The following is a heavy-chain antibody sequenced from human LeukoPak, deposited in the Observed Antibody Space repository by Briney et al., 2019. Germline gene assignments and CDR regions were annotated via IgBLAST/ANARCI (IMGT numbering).Heavy chain of an antibody. CDR3: ARRRELYYDFWSGYFSREDGGNNWFDP. CDR1: GYTFTSYG. D-gene: IGHD3-3*01. Sequence: ASVTVSFKASGYTFTSYGISWVRQAPGQGLEWMGWISAYNGNTNYAQKLQGRVTMTTDTSTSTAYMELRSLRSDDTAVYYCARRRELYYDFWSGYFSREDGGNNWFDPWGQGTLVTVSS. V-gene: IGHV1-18*01. CDR2: ISAYNGNT. J-gene: IGHJ5*02.